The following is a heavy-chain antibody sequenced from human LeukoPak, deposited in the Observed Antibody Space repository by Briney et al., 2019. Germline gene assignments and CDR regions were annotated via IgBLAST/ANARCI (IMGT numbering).Heavy chain of an antibody. J-gene: IGHJ4*02. D-gene: IGHD2-2*01. CDR1: GLTVSSNY. V-gene: IGHV3-53*05. CDR3: AKGVVVVPAAVDY. CDR2: IYSGGST. Sequence: PGGSLRLSCAASGLTVSSNYMSWVRQAPGKGLEWVSVIYSGGSTYYADSVKGRFTISRDNSKNTLYLQMNSLRAEDTAVYYCAKGVVVVPAAVDYWGQGTLVTVSS.